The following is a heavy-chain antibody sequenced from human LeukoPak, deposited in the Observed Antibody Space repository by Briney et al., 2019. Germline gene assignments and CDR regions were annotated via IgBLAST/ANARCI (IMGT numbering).Heavy chain of an antibody. CDR2: IKQDGSEK. CDR3: ARDSPERGYSYGPLDNYFDY. CDR1: GFTFSSYW. D-gene: IGHD5-18*01. Sequence: GGSLRLSCAASGFTFSSYWMSWVRQAPGKGLEWVANIKQDGSEKYYVDSVKGRFTISRDNAKNSLYLQMSFLRAEDTAVYYCARDSPERGYSYGPLDNYFDYWGQGTLVTVSS. J-gene: IGHJ4*02. V-gene: IGHV3-7*01.